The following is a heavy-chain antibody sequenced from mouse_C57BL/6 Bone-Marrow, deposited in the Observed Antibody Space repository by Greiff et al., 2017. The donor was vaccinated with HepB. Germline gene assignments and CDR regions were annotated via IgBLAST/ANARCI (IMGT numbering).Heavy chain of an antibody. CDR3: AVSITTVVANFDY. D-gene: IGHD1-1*01. J-gene: IGHJ2*01. V-gene: IGHV1-59*01. CDR2: IDPSDSYT. Sequence: QVQLQQPGAELVRPGTSVKLPCKASGYTFTSYWMHWVKQRPGQGLEWIGVIDPSDSYTNYNQKFKGKATLTVDTSSSTAYMQLSSLTSEDSAVYYCAVSITTVVANFDYWGQGTTLTVSS. CDR1: GYTFTSYW.